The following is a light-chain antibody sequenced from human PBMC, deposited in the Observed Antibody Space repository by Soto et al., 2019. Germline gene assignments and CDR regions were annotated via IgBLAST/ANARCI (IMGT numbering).Light chain of an antibody. J-gene: IGLJ2*01. CDR2: DVS. V-gene: IGLV2-14*03. CDR3: SSYTSSISYVV. Sequence: QSALTQPASVSGSPGQSITISCTGTSSDVGGYNYVSWYQHHPGKAPKLMIYDVSNRPSGVSNRFSGSKSGNTASLTISGLQDEDEADYYCSSYTSSISYVVFGGGTKLTVL. CDR1: SSDVGGYNY.